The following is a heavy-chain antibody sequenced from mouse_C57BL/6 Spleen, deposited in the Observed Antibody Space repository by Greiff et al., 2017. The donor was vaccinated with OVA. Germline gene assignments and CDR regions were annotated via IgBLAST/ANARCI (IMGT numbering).Heavy chain of an antibody. CDR1: GFNIKDYY. CDR3: APHYYGSSGRFAY. V-gene: IGHV14-2*01. J-gene: IGHJ3*01. CDR2: IDPEDGET. D-gene: IGHD1-1*01. Sequence: VQLQQSGAELVKPGASVKLSCTASGFNIKDYYMHWVKQRTEQGLEWIGRIDPEDGETKYAPTFQGKATITADTSSNTAYLQLSSLTSEDTAVYYCAPHYYGSSGRFAYWGQGTLVTVSA.